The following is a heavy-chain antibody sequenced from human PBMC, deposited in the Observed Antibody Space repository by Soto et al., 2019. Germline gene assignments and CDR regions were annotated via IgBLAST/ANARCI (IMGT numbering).Heavy chain of an antibody. D-gene: IGHD3-3*02. J-gene: IGHJ3*02. CDR1: GFTFSSYG. CDR2: IWYDGSNK. V-gene: IGHV3-33*01. Sequence: QVQLVESGGGVVQPGRSLRLSCAASGFTFSSYGMHWVRQATGKGLEWVAVIWYDGSNKYYADSVKGRFTISRDNSKNTLYLQMKRLRAEDTAVYYCARSIACDDPVDTWGQGPMVTFPS. CDR3: ARSIACDDPVDT.